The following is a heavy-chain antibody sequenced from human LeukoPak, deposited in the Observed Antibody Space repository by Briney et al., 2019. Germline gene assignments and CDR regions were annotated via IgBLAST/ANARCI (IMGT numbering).Heavy chain of an antibody. D-gene: IGHD2-21*01. J-gene: IGHJ3*02. CDR1: GFTFSSYI. CDR3: ARIADVSGAFDI. Sequence: GGSLRLSCAASGFTFSSYIMNWVRQAPGKGLEWVSSISSSSSYIYYADSVKGRFTISRDNAKNSLYLQMNSLRAEDTAVYYCARIADVSGAFDIWGQGTMVTVSS. CDR2: ISSSSSYI. V-gene: IGHV3-21*01.